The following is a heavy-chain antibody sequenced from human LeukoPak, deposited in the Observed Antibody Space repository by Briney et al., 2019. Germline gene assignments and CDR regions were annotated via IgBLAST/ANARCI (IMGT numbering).Heavy chain of an antibody. CDR2: ISGSGGST. CDR3: AKNLEYYDYVWGSYRDDHYYYGMDV. V-gene: IGHV3-23*01. J-gene: IGHJ6*02. CDR1: GFTFSSYA. D-gene: IGHD3-16*02. Sequence: GGSLRLSCAASGFTFSSYAMSWVRQAPGKGLEWVSAISGSGGSTYYADSVKGRFTISRDNSKNTLYLQMNSLRAEDTAVYYCAKNLEYYDYVWGSYRDDHYYYGMDVWGQGTTVTVSS.